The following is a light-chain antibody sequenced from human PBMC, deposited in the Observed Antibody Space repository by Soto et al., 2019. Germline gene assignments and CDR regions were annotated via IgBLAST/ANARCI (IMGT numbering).Light chain of an antibody. Sequence: QSVLSQPRSVSGSPGQSVTISCTGTSSDVGSYNRVSWYKQPPGAAPKLVIYEVIHRPSGVPDRFSGSKSGNTASLTISGLQAEDEADFYCYSYTSSSTYVFGTGTKVTVL. CDR1: SSDVGSYNR. V-gene: IGLV2-18*02. J-gene: IGLJ1*01. CDR2: EVI. CDR3: YSYTSSSTYV.